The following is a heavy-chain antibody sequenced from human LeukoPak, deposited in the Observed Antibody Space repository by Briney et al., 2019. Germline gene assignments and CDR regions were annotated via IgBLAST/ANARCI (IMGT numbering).Heavy chain of an antibody. CDR2: ISGRGGST. CDR1: GFTFSSYA. D-gene: IGHD6-13*01. Sequence: GGSLRLSCAPSGFTFSSYAMNWVRQAPGKGLEWVSAISGRGGSTYYGDSVKGRFTISRDNSKNTLYLQMNSLRAEDTAIYYCAKDRAASAGFEFQHWGQGTLVTVSS. J-gene: IGHJ1*01. CDR3: AKDRAASAGFEFQH. V-gene: IGHV3-23*01.